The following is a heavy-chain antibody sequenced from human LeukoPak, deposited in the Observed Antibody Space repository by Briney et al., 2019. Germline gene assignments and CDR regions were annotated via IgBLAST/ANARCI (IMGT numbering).Heavy chain of an antibody. Sequence: GGSLRLSCAASGFTFSNYEMHWIRQAPGKGLEWVSYISSSGSDIYYADSVKGRFTISRDNAKNSLYLHMNSLRAEDTAVYYCARDYGGSSPFDYWGQGALVTVSS. CDR2: ISSSGSDI. V-gene: IGHV3-48*03. J-gene: IGHJ4*02. CDR3: ARDYGGSSPFDY. D-gene: IGHD4-23*01. CDR1: GFTFSNYE.